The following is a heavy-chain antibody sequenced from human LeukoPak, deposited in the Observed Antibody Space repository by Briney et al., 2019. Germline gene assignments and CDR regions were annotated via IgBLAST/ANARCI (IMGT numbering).Heavy chain of an antibody. CDR1: GYTFTGYY. J-gene: IGHJ4*02. V-gene: IGHV1-2*02. Sequence: ASVKVSCKASGYTFTGYYMHWVRQAPGQGLEWMGWINPNSGATNYAQKFQGRVTMTRDRSISTAYMELSRPRSDDTAVYYCARDRGYYDSSGYLAYWGQGTLVTVSS. D-gene: IGHD3-22*01. CDR2: INPNSGAT. CDR3: ARDRGYYDSSGYLAY.